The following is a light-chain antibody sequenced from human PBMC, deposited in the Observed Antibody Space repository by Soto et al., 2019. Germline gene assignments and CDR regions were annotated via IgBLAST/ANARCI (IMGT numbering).Light chain of an antibody. Sequence: DNPITQAPSPLVESLGDRVTEPXQARTDVSRYLNWYQQKPGKATKXXIYXASNLETGVPSMFSGSGYGTEFTITISSLQPDDVATYCCQQYNSYSSFGQGTKVDI. J-gene: IGKJ1*01. CDR1: TDVSRY. CDR3: QQYNSYSS. CDR2: XAS. V-gene: IGKV1-33*01.